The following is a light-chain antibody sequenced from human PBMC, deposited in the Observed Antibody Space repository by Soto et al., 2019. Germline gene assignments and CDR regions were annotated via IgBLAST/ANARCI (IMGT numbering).Light chain of an antibody. CDR3: QQYNNWPWT. J-gene: IGKJ1*01. Sequence: EIVLTQSPGTLSLSPGERATLSCRASQSVSSNLAWYQQKPGQAPRVLSYGASTRATGIPARFSGSGSGTEFTLTISSLQSEDFAVYYCQQYNNWPWTFGQGTKVDIK. V-gene: IGKV3-15*01. CDR1: QSVSSN. CDR2: GAS.